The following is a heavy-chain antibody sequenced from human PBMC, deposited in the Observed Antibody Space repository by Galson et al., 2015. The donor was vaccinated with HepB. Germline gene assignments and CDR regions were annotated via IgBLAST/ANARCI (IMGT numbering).Heavy chain of an antibody. CDR3: AHTVVGASTRRWYFLDY. J-gene: IGHJ4*02. D-gene: IGHD1-26*01. V-gene: IGHV2-5*02. CDR2: IYGDNDK. Sequence: PALVKPTQTLTLTCTFSGFSLSTSEVGVGWIRQPPGKALEWLAFIYGDNDKRYSPSLKSRLTIAKDTSKNQVVLTMTNMDPVDTATYYCAHTVVGASTRRWYFLDYWGQGTLVTVSS. CDR1: GFSLSTSEVG.